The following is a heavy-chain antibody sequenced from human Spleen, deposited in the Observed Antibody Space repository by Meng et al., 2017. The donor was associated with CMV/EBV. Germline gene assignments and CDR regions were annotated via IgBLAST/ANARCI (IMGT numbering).Heavy chain of an antibody. CDR2: IKSDGYDT. Sequence: GESLKISCAASGFTFSAYWMHWVRQVPGKGPVWVSRIKSDGYDTFYADSVKGRFTISRGNSRNLVFVQMNSLRRDETAVYLCARGLARRTSVPTDFWGPGTKVTVSS. J-gene: IGHJ4*02. CDR3: ARGLARRTSVPTDF. V-gene: IGHV3-74*01. D-gene: IGHD1-14*01. CDR1: GFTFSAYW.